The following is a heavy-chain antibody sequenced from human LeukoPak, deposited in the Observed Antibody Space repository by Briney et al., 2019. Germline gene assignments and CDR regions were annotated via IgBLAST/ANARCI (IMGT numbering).Heavy chain of an antibody. CDR1: GFTFSRYG. Sequence: PGGSLRLSCAASGFTFSRYGMSWVRQAPGVGLEWVSGISGSGGSTFYADSEKGRLTISRDNSKNTLYLQMNSLRAEDTALYYCAKDLWYYASGVPYWGQGTLVTVSS. CDR3: AKDLWYYASGVPY. J-gene: IGHJ4*02. D-gene: IGHD3-10*01. V-gene: IGHV3-23*01. CDR2: ISGSGGST.